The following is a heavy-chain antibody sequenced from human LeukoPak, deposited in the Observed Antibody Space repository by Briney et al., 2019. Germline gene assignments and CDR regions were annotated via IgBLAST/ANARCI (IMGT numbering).Heavy chain of an antibody. CDR3: AKGGRYDFWSGYYPEPFDY. V-gene: IGHV3-23*01. CDR2: ISGSGGST. J-gene: IGHJ4*02. D-gene: IGHD3-3*01. Sequence: PGGSLRLSCAPSGFTFSNYAMSWVRQAPGKGLEWVSAISGSGGSTYYADSVKGRFTISRDNSKNTLYLQMNSLRAEDTAVYYCAKGGRYDFWSGYYPEPFDYWGQGTLVTVSS. CDR1: GFTFSNYA.